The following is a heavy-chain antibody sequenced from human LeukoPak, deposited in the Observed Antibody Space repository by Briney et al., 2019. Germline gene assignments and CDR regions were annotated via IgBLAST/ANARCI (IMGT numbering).Heavy chain of an antibody. V-gene: IGHV3-66*01. D-gene: IGHD3-22*01. CDR1: GFNVSLNY. CDR3: ARAHYYDYSYGMYV. Sequence: GGSLRLSCAASGFNVSLNYMTWVRQAPGRGLEWVSFISRGGTTYYADSVKGRFTISRDNSKGTLLLQMNSLRAEDTAVYFCARAHYYDYSYGMYVWGQGTAVTVSS. CDR2: ISRGGTT. J-gene: IGHJ6*02.